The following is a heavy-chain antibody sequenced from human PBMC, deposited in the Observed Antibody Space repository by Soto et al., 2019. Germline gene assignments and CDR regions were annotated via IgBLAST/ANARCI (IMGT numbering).Heavy chain of an antibody. J-gene: IGHJ4*02. CDR1: GGSVSSVSYY. CDR2: IYYSGST. D-gene: IGHD3-22*01. Sequence: QVQLQESGPGLVKPSETLSLTCTVSGGSVSSVSYYWRWIRQPPGKGLEWIGYIYYSGSTNYNPSLKSRVTISVDTSKNQFSLKLSSVTAADTAVYYCARVRSSGDSLGYWGQGTLVTVSS. CDR3: ARVRSSGDSLGY. V-gene: IGHV4-61*01.